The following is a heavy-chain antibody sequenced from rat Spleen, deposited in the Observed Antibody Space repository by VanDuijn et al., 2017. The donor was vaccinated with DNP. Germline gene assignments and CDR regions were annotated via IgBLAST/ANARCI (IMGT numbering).Heavy chain of an antibody. CDR3: ARGPNYGGYADYFDY. J-gene: IGHJ2*01. Sequence: EVQLVESGGGLVQPGRSLKLSCAASGFNFNDYWMGWVRQAPGKGLEWIGQINKDSSTITYIPSLKDKFTISRDNDQNTLYLQMSKLGSEDTAIYYCARGPNYGGYADYFDYWGHGVMVTVSS. D-gene: IGHD1-11*01. V-gene: IGHV4-2*01. CDR1: GFNFNDYW. CDR2: INKDSSTI.